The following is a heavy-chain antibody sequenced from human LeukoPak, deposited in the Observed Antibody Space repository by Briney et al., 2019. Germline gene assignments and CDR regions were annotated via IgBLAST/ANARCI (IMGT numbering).Heavy chain of an antibody. CDR2: IYYDGTT. V-gene: IGHV4-39*01. D-gene: IGHD3-22*01. CDR1: GGFIISSSLY. J-gene: IGHJ4*02. CDR3: ARLIPYYYDSSGYRYYFDF. Sequence: PSETLSLTCTVSGGFIISSSLYWGWIRQTPGKGLEWSGSIYYDGTTYYNPSLKSRVTISADTSKNQFSLKLSPVTAADTAVYYCARLIPYYYDSSGYRYYFDFWGQGTLVTVSS.